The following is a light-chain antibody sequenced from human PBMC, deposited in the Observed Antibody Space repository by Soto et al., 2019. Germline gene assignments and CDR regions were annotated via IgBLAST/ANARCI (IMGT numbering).Light chain of an antibody. CDR2: DVS. V-gene: IGLV2-11*01. J-gene: IGLJ1*01. CDR3: CSYAGSYTSKV. Sequence: QSALTQPRSVSGSPGQSVTISSTGTSSDVGGYNYVSWYQQHPGKAPKLMIYDVSKRPSGVPDRFSGSKSGNTASLTISGLQAEDEADYYCCSYAGSYTSKVFGTGTKVTVL. CDR1: SSDVGGYNY.